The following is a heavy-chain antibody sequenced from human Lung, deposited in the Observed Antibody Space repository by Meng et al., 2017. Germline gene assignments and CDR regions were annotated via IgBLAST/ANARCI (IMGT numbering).Heavy chain of an antibody. V-gene: IGHV4-34*01. CDR3: ARGPTTMAHDFDY. Sequence: QVRVQRVGACLLKPSETLSLACVVSGGSVSYYYWSWIRQPPVKGLEWSGEINHSGSTNYNPSLESRATISVDTSQNNLSLKLSSVTAADSAVYYCARGPTTMAHDFDYWGQGTLVTVSS. D-gene: IGHD4-11*01. CDR2: INHSGST. J-gene: IGHJ4*02. CDR1: GGSVSYYY.